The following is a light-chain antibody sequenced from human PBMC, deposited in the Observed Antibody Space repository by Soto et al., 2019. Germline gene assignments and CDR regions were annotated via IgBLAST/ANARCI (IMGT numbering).Light chain of an antibody. CDR3: QHYGNSLTWT. Sequence: EVLLTQSPGTLSLSPGDRATLSCKASQSISSSHLAWYQQKPGQAPRLLLYATFSRATGISDRFSGRGSGTGFTLTINSLEPEDFAVYYCQHYGNSLTWTFGKGTKVDIK. V-gene: IGKV3-20*01. CDR1: QSISSSH. CDR2: ATF. J-gene: IGKJ1*01.